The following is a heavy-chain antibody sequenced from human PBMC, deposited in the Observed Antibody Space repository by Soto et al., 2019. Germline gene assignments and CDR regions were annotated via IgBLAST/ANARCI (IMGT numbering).Heavy chain of an antibody. J-gene: IGHJ4*02. D-gene: IGHD1-26*01. V-gene: IGHV4-30-4*01. CDR1: GGSIRKGEYY. Sequence: SETLSLTCTVSGGSIRKGEYYLGWIRQPPGKGLEGIGYVYYSGTTYSHPSLNSRVSISVDTSENQFSLRLTSVTAADTAVYYCATVNLVGAAYYFGYWGPGTLVTVS. CDR2: VYYSGTT. CDR3: ATVNLVGAAYYFGY.